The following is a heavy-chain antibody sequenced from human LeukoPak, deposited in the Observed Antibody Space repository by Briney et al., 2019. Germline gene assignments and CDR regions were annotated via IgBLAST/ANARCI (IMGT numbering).Heavy chain of an antibody. D-gene: IGHD4-17*01. V-gene: IGHV4-59*01. CDR1: GASITSYY. CDR3: ARGSDFGDY. CDR2: IYYSGST. J-gene: IGHJ4*02. Sequence: SETLSLTCTVSGASITSYYWNWIRQPPGKGLEWIGYIYYSGSTNYNPSLKSRVTISVDTSKNQFSLKLSSVTAADTAVYYCARGSDFGDYWGQGTLVTVSS.